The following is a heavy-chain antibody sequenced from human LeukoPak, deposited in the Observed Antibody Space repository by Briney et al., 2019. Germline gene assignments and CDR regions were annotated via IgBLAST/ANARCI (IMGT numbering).Heavy chain of an antibody. CDR2: ISYDGSNK. Sequence: GGSLRLSCAASGFTFSSYGMHWVRQAPGKGLEWVAVISYDGSNKYHADSVKGRFTISRDNSKNTLYLQMNSLRAEDTAVYYCAKDQSSYLDYWGQGTLVTVSS. D-gene: IGHD6-6*01. CDR1: GFTFSSYG. CDR3: AKDQSSYLDY. J-gene: IGHJ4*02. V-gene: IGHV3-30*18.